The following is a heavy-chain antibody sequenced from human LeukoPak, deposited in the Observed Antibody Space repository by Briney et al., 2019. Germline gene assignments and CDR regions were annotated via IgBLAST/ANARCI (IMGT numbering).Heavy chain of an antibody. CDR2: IIPIFGTA. D-gene: IGHD4-17*01. Sequence: PQASVKVSCKASGGTFSSYAISWVRQAPGQGLEWMGGIIPIFGTANYAQKFQGRVTITADKSTSTAYMELNSLRSEDTAVYYCARVVDHDYGDYYLDYWGQGTLVTVSS. V-gene: IGHV1-69*06. CDR1: GGTFSSYA. CDR3: ARVVDHDYGDYYLDY. J-gene: IGHJ4*02.